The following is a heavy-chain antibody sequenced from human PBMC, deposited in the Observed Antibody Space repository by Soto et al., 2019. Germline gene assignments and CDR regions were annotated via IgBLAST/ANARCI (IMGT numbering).Heavy chain of an antibody. Sequence: SETRSLTSSVSGRSMNNYCWSWIWQRPGTAREWIGYIYYSGNTNYNPSLKSRVIISVDTSKNLFSLKLTSVTAADTAVDSCARIPVDTSMIYWLDPWGQGTLVTVSS. CDR2: IYYSGNT. CDR1: GRSMNNYC. V-gene: IGHV4-59*01. J-gene: IGHJ5*02. D-gene: IGHD5-18*01. CDR3: ARIPVDTSMIYWLDP.